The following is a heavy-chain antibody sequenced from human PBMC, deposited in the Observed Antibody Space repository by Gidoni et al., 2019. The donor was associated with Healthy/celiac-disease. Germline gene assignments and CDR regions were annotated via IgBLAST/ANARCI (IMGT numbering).Heavy chain of an antibody. V-gene: IGHV3-43*01. CDR1: GFTFDDYT. CDR3: AKDSTYYYDSSAREGAFDI. J-gene: IGHJ3*02. D-gene: IGHD3-22*01. CDR2: ISWDGGST. Sequence: EVQLVESGGVVVQPGGSLRLSCAASGFTFDDYTMHWVRQAPGKGLEWVSLISWDGGSTYYADSVKGRFTISRDNSKNSLYLQMNSLRTEDTALYYCAKDSTYYYDSSAREGAFDIWGQGTMVTVSS.